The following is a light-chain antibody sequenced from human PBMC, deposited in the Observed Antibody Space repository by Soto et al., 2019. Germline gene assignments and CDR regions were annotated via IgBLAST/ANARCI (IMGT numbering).Light chain of an antibody. CDR2: AAS. CDR3: QQYNSYWT. Sequence: DIQMTQSPSSVSASVGDRVTITCRANQGIGSWLAWYQQKPGKAPKLLIYAASSLQSGVPSRFSGSESGTEFTLTISSLQPDDFATYYCQQYNSYWTFGQGTKVDIK. CDR1: QGIGSW. V-gene: IGKV1D-16*01. J-gene: IGKJ1*01.